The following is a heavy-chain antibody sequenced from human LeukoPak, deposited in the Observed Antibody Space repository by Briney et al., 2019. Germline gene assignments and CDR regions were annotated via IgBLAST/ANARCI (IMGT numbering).Heavy chain of an antibody. D-gene: IGHD2-2*01. Sequence: PSETLSLTCTVSGDSISSYYWSWMRQPPGKGLEWIGYIYYSGSTNYNPSLKSRVTMSVDTSKNQFSLNLSSVTAADTAVYYCARGIYCSSTTCYHHFDYWGQGTPVTVSS. V-gene: IGHV4-59*01. CDR3: ARGIYCSSTTCYHHFDY. CDR2: IYYSGST. CDR1: GDSISSYY. J-gene: IGHJ4*02.